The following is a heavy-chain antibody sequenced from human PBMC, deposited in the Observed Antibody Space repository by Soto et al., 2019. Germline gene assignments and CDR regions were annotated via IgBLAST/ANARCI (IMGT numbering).Heavy chain of an antibody. CDR3: ARDMATYYYDSSGYYPDAFDI. J-gene: IGHJ3*02. D-gene: IGHD3-22*01. CDR2: INPSGGST. Sequence: KVSCKASGYTFTSYYMHWVRQAPGQGLEWMGIINPSGGSTSYAQKFQGRVTMTRDTSTSTVYMELSSLRSEDTAVYYCARDMATYYYDSSGYYPDAFDIWGQGTMVTVSS. V-gene: IGHV1-46*01. CDR1: GYTFTSYY.